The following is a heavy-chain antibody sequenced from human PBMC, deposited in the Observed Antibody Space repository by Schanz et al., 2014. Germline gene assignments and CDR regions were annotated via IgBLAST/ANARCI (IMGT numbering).Heavy chain of an antibody. D-gene: IGHD2-21*01. CDR3: AREDCSATSCYFRY. CDR1: GFTFISYD. CDR2: IRYDGRNK. Sequence: QVYLVQSGGGVVQPGRSLRLSCVASGFTFISYDIHWVRQAPGKGLEWVAVIRYDGRNKNFVESVKGRFTISRDNSNNTVYLQMNTLRAEDTAVYYCAREDCSATSCYFRYWGQGTLVTVSS. J-gene: IGHJ4*02. V-gene: IGHV3-33*01.